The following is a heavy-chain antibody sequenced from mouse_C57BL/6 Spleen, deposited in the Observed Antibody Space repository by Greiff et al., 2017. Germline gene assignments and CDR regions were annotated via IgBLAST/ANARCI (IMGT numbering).Heavy chain of an antibody. J-gene: IGHJ4*01. Sequence: EVQLQQSGAELVRPGASVKLSCTASGFNIKDDYMHWVKQRPEQGLEWIGWIDPENGDTEYASKFQGKATITADTSSNTAYLQLSSLTSEDTAVYYCTTGGYSNDYYAMDYWGQGTSVTVSS. V-gene: IGHV14-4*01. D-gene: IGHD2-5*01. CDR1: GFNIKDDY. CDR2: IDPENGDT. CDR3: TTGGYSNDYYAMDY.